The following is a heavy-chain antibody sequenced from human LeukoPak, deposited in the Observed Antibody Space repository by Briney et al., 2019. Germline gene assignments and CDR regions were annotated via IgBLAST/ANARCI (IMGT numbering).Heavy chain of an antibody. D-gene: IGHD3-22*01. V-gene: IGHV4-39*01. CDR1: GGSINSSTYY. J-gene: IGHJ4*02. Sequence: SETLSLTCTVSGGSINSSTYYWGWIRQPPGKGLEWIGSIYYSGSTYYNPSLKSRVTISVDTSKNQFSLKLSSVTAADTAVYYCARHRAYYDISGYYFESWGQGTLVTVSS. CDR3: ARHRAYYDISGYYFES. CDR2: IYYSGST.